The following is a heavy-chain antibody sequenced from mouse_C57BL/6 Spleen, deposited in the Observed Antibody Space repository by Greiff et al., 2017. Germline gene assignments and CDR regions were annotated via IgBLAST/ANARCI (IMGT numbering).Heavy chain of an antibody. CDR2: ISSGGDYI. Sequence: EVKLVESGEGLVKPGGSLKLSCAASGFTFSSYAMSWVRQTPEKRLEWVAYISSGGDYIYYADTVKGRFTISRDNARNTLYLQMSSLKSEDTAMYYCTRGSYGYDGYFDVWGTGTTVTGSS. V-gene: IGHV5-9-1*02. CDR3: TRGSYGYDGYFDV. D-gene: IGHD2-2*01. J-gene: IGHJ1*03. CDR1: GFTFSSYA.